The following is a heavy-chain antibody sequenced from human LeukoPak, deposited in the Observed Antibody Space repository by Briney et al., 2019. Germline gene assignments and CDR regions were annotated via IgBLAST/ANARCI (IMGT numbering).Heavy chain of an antibody. D-gene: IGHD1-26*01. V-gene: IGHV3-7*05. CDR1: GFTFSSYS. Sequence: GGSLRLSCAASGFTFSSYSMNWVRQAPGKGLEWVANINQDGSEKYYVDSLKGRFTISRDNAKNPLYLQMNSLRAEDTAVYCWARFRSYNFDYWGQGTLVTVSS. CDR2: INQDGSEK. CDR3: ARFRSYNFDY. J-gene: IGHJ4*02.